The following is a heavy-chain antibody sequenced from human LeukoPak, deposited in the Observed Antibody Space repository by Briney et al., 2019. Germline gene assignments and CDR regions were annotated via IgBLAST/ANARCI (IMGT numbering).Heavy chain of an antibody. V-gene: IGHV5-51*01. Sequence: GESLKISCKGSGYPFTNYWIGWVRPIPGKGLEWMGIIYPGDSDTKYSPSFQGPVTISADTSITTAYLQGNSLKASDTAMYYCARSYGDHEAFDIWGQGTVVTVSS. D-gene: IGHD4-17*01. J-gene: IGHJ3*02. CDR1: GYPFTNYW. CDR2: IYPGDSDT. CDR3: ARSYGDHEAFDI.